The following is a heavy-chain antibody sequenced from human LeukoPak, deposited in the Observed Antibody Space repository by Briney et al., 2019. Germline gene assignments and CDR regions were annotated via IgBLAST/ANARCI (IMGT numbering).Heavy chain of an antibody. CDR2: IYYSGST. CDR1: GGSISSSSYY. CDR3: VRHVARAFDI. V-gene: IGHV4-39*01. Sequence: SETLSLTCTVSGGSISSSSYYWGWIRQPPGKGLEWIGSIYYSGSTYYNPSLKSRVTISVDTSKNQFSLRLSSVTAADTAVYSCVRHVARAFDIWGQGTKVTVSS. J-gene: IGHJ3*02.